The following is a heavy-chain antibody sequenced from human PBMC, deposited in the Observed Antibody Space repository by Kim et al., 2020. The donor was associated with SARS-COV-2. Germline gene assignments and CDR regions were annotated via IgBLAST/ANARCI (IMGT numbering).Heavy chain of an antibody. Sequence: GESLKISCQASGYTFTRHWIAWVRQVPGKGLEWIGVVYPGDSDTTYSPSFQGQVTISADKSSSTAYLQWRSLKASDTAIYYCARQHSGNFPVGDYWGQGTQVTVSS. CDR1: GYTFTRHW. V-gene: IGHV5-51*01. J-gene: IGHJ4*02. D-gene: IGHD1-26*01. CDR2: VYPGDSDT. CDR3: ARQHSGNFPVGDY.